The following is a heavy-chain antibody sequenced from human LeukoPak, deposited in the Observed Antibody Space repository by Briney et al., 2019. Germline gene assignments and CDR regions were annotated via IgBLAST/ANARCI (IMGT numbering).Heavy chain of an antibody. J-gene: IGHJ6*02. D-gene: IGHD3-3*01. CDR1: GFTFSSYS. CDR2: ISSSSSYI. Sequence: GGSLRLSCAASGFTFSSYSMNWVRQAPGKGLEWVSSISSSSSYIYYADSVKGRFTISRDNAKNSLYLQMNSLRAEDTAAYYCARVGGGNYDFWSGYYVGGGGYYYYGMDVWGQGTTVTVSS. V-gene: IGHV3-21*01. CDR3: ARVGGGNYDFWSGYYVGGGGYYYYGMDV.